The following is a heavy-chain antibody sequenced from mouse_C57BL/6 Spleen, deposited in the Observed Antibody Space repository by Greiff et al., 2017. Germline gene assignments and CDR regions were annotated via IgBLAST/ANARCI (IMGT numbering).Heavy chain of an antibody. D-gene: IGHD1-1*02. CDR2: IYPGDGDT. Sequence: VKLMESGPELVKPGASVKISCKASGYAFSSSWMNWVKQRPGKGLEWIGRIYPGDGDTNYNGKFKGKATLTADKSSSTAYMQLSSLTSEDSAVYFCARSGGFYYFDYWGQGTTLTVSS. CDR1: GYAFSSSW. J-gene: IGHJ2*01. CDR3: ARSGGFYYFDY. V-gene: IGHV1-82*01.